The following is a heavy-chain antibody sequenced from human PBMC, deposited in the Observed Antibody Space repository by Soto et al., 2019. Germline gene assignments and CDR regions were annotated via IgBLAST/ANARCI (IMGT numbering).Heavy chain of an antibody. CDR2: IIPIFGTP. Sequence: SVKVSCKASGGTFSSYAISWVRQAPGQGLEWMGGIIPIFGTPSYAQKFQGRVTITADESTSTAYMELSSLRSEDTAVYYCAREYRSSSGRFDNWGQGTLVTVSS. CDR1: GGTFSSYA. V-gene: IGHV1-69*13. CDR3: AREYRSSSGRFDN. D-gene: IGHD6-6*01. J-gene: IGHJ4*02.